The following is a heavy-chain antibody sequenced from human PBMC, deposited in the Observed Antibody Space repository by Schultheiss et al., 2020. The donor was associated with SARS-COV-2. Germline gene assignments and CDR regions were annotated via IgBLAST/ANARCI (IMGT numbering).Heavy chain of an antibody. J-gene: IGHJ4*02. Sequence: SETLSLTCAVYGGSFSGYYWSWIRQPPGKGLEWIGEINHSGSTNYNPSLKSRVTISEDTSKNQFSLKLSSVTAADTAVYYCARAGVGQWLAIGTAFDYWGQGTLVTVSS. D-gene: IGHD6-19*01. CDR2: INHSGST. V-gene: IGHV4-34*01. CDR1: GGSFSGYY. CDR3: ARAGVGQWLAIGTAFDY.